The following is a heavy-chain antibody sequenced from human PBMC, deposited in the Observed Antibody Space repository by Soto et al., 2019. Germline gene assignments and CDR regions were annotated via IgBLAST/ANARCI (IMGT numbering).Heavy chain of an antibody. J-gene: IGHJ4*02. Sequence: GGSLRLSCAASGFTFSSYWMHWVRQAPGKGLEWVSTINGGGGSPSYADSVQGRFTISRDNPKNTLYLQLNSLTADDTATYYCAKARCSTSNCYVPDYWGQGAPVTVSS. D-gene: IGHD1-1*01. V-gene: IGHV3-23*01. CDR3: AKARCSTSNCYVPDY. CDR1: GFTFSSYW. CDR2: INGGGGSP.